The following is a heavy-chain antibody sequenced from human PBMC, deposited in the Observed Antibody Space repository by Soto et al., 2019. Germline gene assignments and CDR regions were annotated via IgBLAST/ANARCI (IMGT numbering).Heavy chain of an antibody. D-gene: IGHD6-6*01. CDR1: GYSFTNYW. CDR2: IDPSDSYT. Sequence: GESLKISRKGSGYSFTNYWISWVRQMPGKGLEWMGRIDPSDSYTNYSPSFQGHVTISADKSISTAYLQWSSLKDSDTAMYYCTGLGVPSSIAASNNSHYYYCMDVWGQGSMVTVSS. J-gene: IGHJ6*02. V-gene: IGHV5-10-1*01. CDR3: TGLGVPSSIAASNNSHYYYCMDV.